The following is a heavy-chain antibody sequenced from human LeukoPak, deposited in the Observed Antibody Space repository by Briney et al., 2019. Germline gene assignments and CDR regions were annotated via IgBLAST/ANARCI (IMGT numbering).Heavy chain of an antibody. Sequence: NPSETLSLTCAVYGGSFSGYYWSWIRQPPGKGLEWIGEINHSGSTNYNPSLKSRVTISVDTSKNQFSLKLSSVTAADTAVYYCARGRYGLYNYYYYGMDVWGQGTTVTVSS. V-gene: IGHV4-34*01. J-gene: IGHJ6*02. CDR3: ARGRYGLYNYYYYGMDV. CDR1: GGSFSGYY. CDR2: INHSGST. D-gene: IGHD2-2*02.